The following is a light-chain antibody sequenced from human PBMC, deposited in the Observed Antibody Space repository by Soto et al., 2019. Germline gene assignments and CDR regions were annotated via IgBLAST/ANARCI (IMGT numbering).Light chain of an antibody. J-gene: IGLJ1*01. V-gene: IGLV2-18*01. CDR2: ELS. CDR1: SSDVGSYNR. CDR3: SLYTSSSTYV. Sequence: QSALTHPPSVSGSPGQSVTISCTGTSSDVGSYNRVSWYQQPPGTAPKVMIYELSNRPSGGPDRFSGSKSGNTASLTISGLQAEDEADYYCSLYTSSSTYVFGTGTKV.